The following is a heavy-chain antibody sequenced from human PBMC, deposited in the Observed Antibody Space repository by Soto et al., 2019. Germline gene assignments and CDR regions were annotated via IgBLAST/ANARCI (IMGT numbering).Heavy chain of an antibody. CDR1: GFTFSSYA. CDR3: AKDYYGSGGYLDPFDY. Sequence: GGSLRLSCAASGFTFSSYAMSWVRQAPGKGLEWVSAISGSGGSTYYADSVKGRFTISRDNSKNTLYLQMNSLRAEDTAVYYCAKDYYGSGGYLDPFDYWGQGTLVTVSS. CDR2: ISGSGGST. V-gene: IGHV3-23*01. J-gene: IGHJ4*02. D-gene: IGHD3-10*01.